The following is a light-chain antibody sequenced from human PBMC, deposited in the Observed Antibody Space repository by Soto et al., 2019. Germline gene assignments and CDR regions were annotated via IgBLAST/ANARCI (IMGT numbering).Light chain of an antibody. V-gene: IGKV1-5*03. J-gene: IGKJ1*01. CDR2: KAS. Sequence: DIPMTQSPSTLSASVGDRVTITCRASQSISSWLAWYQQKPGKAPKLLMYKASSLESGVPSRFSGNGSGTEFTLTISSLQPDDFATYYCQQYNSPWTFGQGTKVEIK. CDR3: QQYNSPWT. CDR1: QSISSW.